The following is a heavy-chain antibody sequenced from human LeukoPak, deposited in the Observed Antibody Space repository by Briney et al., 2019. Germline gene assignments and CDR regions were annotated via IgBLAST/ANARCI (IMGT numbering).Heavy chain of an antibody. CDR3: AKDDAWLRFGE. CDR2: ISPSGDIT. J-gene: IGHJ4*02. V-gene: IGHV3-23*01. D-gene: IGHD3-10*01. CDR1: GFTFSNHG. Sequence: AGGSLRLSCAASGFTFSNHGMNWVRQAPGKGLEWVSGISPSGDITYYADSVKGRFTISRDNSKNTLYLEVISPTAEDTAVYYCAKDDAWLRFGEWSQGTLVTVSS.